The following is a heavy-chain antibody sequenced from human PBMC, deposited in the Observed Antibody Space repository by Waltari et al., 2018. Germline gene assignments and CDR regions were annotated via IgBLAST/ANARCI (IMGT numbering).Heavy chain of an antibody. CDR2: IYHSGST. D-gene: IGHD6-19*01. Sequence: QVQLQESGPGLVKPSETLSLTCAVSGYSISSGYYWGWIRQPPGKGLEWIGSIYHSGSTYYNPSLKSRVTISVDTSKNQFSLKLSSVTAADTAVYYCARGYSSAPSGEYWFDPWGQGTLVTVSS. CDR3: ARGYSSAPSGEYWFDP. J-gene: IGHJ5*02. V-gene: IGHV4-38-2*01. CDR1: GYSISSGYY.